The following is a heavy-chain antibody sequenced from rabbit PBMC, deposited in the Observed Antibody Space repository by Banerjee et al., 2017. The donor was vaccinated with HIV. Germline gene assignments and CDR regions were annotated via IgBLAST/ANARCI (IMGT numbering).Heavy chain of an antibody. CDR1: GFSISSSYW. CDR2: IGAGSGSA. CDR3: ARDLAGVMGWNFGL. V-gene: IGHV1S45*01. Sequence: QEQLEESGGGLVQPEGSLTLTCTASGFSISSSYWLCWVRQAPGKGLEWIACIGAGSGSAYYASWEKGRFTTSTTSSTTVTLQITSLTAADTASYRCARDLAGVMGWNFGLWGPGTLVTVS. D-gene: IGHD4-1*01. J-gene: IGHJ4*01.